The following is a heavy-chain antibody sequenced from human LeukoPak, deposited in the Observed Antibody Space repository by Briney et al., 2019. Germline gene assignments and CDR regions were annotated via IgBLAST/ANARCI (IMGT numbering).Heavy chain of an antibody. CDR3: AELGITMIGGV. V-gene: IGHV3-30*18. J-gene: IGHJ6*04. Sequence: GRSLRLSCTASGFAFSNYGIYWVRQAPGKGLEWVTVISNDGSEKYYADSVKGRFTISRDNSKNTVYLQMNSLRPDDTAVYYCAELGITMIGGVWGKGTTVTISS. CDR1: GFAFSNYG. CDR2: ISNDGSEK. D-gene: IGHD3-10*02.